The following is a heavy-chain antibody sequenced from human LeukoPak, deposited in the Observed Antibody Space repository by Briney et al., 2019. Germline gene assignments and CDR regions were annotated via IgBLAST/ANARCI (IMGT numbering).Heavy chain of an antibody. CDR1: GGSFSGYY. J-gene: IGHJ5*02. Sequence: SETLSLTCAVYGGSFSGYYWSWIPQPPGKGLEWIGEINHSGSTNYNPSLKSRVTISVDTSKNQFSLKLSSVTAADTAVYYCARGGFIAAAGGAWFDPWGQGTLVTVSS. V-gene: IGHV4-34*01. CDR2: INHSGST. D-gene: IGHD6-13*01. CDR3: ARGGFIAAAGGAWFDP.